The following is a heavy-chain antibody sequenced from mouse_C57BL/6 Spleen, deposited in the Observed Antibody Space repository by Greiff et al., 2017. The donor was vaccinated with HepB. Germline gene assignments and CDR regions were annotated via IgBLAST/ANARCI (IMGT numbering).Heavy chain of an antibody. D-gene: IGHD1-1*01. J-gene: IGHJ2*01. Sequence: DVHLVESGGDLVKPGGSLKLSCAASGFTFSSYGMSWVRQTPDKRLEWVATISSGGSYTYYPDSVKGRFTISRDNAKNTLYLQMSSLKSEDTAMYSCAGLSTVVASFDDWGQGTTLTVPS. CDR1: GFTFSSYG. CDR2: ISSGGSYT. V-gene: IGHV5-6*01. CDR3: AGLSTVVASFDD.